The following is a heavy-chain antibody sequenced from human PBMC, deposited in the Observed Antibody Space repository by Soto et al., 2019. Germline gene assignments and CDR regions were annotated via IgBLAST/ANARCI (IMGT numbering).Heavy chain of an antibody. CDR3: ARTVHLAVAAPGGY. V-gene: IGHV1-3*01. D-gene: IGHD6-19*01. J-gene: IGHJ4*02. CDR1: GYTFTSYA. Sequence: ASVKVSCKASGYTFTSYAMHWVRQAPGQRLEWMGWISAGNGNTKYSQKFQGRVTITRDTSASTAYMELSSLRSEDTAVCYCARTVHLAVAAPGGYWGRGTLVTVS. CDR2: ISAGNGNT.